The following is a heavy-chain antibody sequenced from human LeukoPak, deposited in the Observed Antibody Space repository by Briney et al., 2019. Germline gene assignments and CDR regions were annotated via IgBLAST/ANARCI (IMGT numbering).Heavy chain of an antibody. CDR1: GFTFDDYG. V-gene: IGHV3-20*04. CDR2: INWDGGST. J-gene: IGHJ3*02. D-gene: IGHD6-13*01. Sequence: PGGSLRLFCAASGFTFDDYGMSWVRQAPGKGLEWVSGINWDGGSTGYADSVKGRFTISRDNAKNSLYLQMNSLRAEDTALYYCARTKQQLVLDAFDIWGQGTMVTVSS. CDR3: ARTKQQLVLDAFDI.